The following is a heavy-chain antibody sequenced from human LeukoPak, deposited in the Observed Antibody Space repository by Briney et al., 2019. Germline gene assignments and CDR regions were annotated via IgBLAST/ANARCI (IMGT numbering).Heavy chain of an antibody. CDR1: GYSFTSYW. CDR2: IYPGDSDT. Sequence: KPGESLKISCKGSGYSFTSYWIGWVRPLPGKGLEWMGIIYPGDSDTRYSPSFQGQVTISADKSISTAYLQWSSLKASDTAMYYCARAPSTSGLQFDYWGQGTLVTVSS. J-gene: IGHJ4*02. D-gene: IGHD5-24*01. V-gene: IGHV5-51*01. CDR3: ARAPSTSGLQFDY.